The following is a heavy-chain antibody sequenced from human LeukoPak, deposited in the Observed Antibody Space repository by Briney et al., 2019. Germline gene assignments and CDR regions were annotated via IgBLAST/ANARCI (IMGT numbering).Heavy chain of an antibody. CDR3: ARYYYDYVWGSYGDY. J-gene: IGHJ4*02. D-gene: IGHD3-16*01. V-gene: IGHV3-21*04. CDR2: ISSSSSYI. CDR1: GFTFSSYS. Sequence: GGSLRLSCAASGFTFSSYSMNWVRQAPGKGLEWVSSISSSSSYIYYADSVEGRFTISRDNSKNTLYLQMNSLRAEDTAVYYCARYYYDYVWGSYGDYWGQGTLVTVSS.